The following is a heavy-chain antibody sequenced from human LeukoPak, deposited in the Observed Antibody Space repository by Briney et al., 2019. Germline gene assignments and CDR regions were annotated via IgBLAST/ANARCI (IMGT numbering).Heavy chain of an antibody. J-gene: IGHJ4*02. V-gene: IGHV3-21*01. Sequence: GGSLRLSCAASGFTFSSYSMNWVRQAPGKGLEWVSSISSSSYIYYADSVKGRFTISRDNSKNTLYLQMNSLRAEDTAVYYCAKDQGSYGTFGDYWGQGTLVTVSS. CDR3: AKDQGSYGTFGDY. D-gene: IGHD3-16*01. CDR1: GFTFSSYS. CDR2: ISSSSYI.